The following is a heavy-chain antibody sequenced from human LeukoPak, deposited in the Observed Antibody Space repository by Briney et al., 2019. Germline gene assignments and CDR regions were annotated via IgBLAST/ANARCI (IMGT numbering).Heavy chain of an antibody. Sequence: PSETLSLTCTVSGGSVSSGSYYWSWIRQPPGKGLEWIGYIYYSGSTNYNPSLKSRVTISVDTSKNQFSLKLSSVTAADTAVYYCARGRLAAPSANFDYWGRGTLVTVSS. CDR3: ARGRLAAPSANFDY. J-gene: IGHJ4*02. V-gene: IGHV4-61*01. CDR1: GGSVSSGSYY. D-gene: IGHD6-6*01. CDR2: IYYSGST.